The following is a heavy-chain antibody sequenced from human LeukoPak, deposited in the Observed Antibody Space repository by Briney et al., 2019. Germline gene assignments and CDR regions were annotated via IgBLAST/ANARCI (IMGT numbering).Heavy chain of an antibody. CDR1: GYTFTGYD. CDR3: AKGPDPYYYDSSGYSN. J-gene: IGHJ4*02. V-gene: IGHV1-8*01. D-gene: IGHD3-22*01. CDR2: MNPNSGYT. Sequence: GASVKVSCKTSGYTFTGYDINWVRQATGQGLEWMGWMNPNSGYTGYAQKFQGRVTMTRNTSISTAYMELSSLRSEDTAVYYCAKGPDPYYYDSSGYSNWGQGTLVTVSS.